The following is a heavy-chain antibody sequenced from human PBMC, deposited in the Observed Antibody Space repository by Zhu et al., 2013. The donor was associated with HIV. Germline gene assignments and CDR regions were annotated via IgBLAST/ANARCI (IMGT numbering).Heavy chain of an antibody. CDR3: ARSFLGNRNTYWFDS. CDR1: GYTFTRHY. CDR2: INPSGSTT. Sequence: QVQLVQSGTEVKKAGASVKVSCKSSGYTFTRHYMHWVRQAPGQGLEWMGIINPSGSTTWYSQKFQGRVTVTRDTSTSTDYMELSSLRSDDTAVYFCARSFLGNRNTYWFDSWGQGTLVSVSS. J-gene: IGHJ5*01. D-gene: IGHD1-1*01. V-gene: IGHV1-46*01.